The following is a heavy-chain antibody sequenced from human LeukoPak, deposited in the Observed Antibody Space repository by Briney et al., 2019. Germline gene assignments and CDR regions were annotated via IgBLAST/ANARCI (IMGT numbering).Heavy chain of an antibody. Sequence: SQTLSLTCTVSGGSISSGGYYWSWIRQHPGKGLEWIGYIYYSGSTYYNPSLKSRVTISVDTSKNQFSLKLSSVTAADTAVYYCARASETLNPIDYWGQGTLVTASS. D-gene: IGHD2/OR15-2a*01. CDR1: GGSISSGGYY. J-gene: IGHJ4*02. CDR2: IYYSGST. CDR3: ARASETLNPIDY. V-gene: IGHV4-31*03.